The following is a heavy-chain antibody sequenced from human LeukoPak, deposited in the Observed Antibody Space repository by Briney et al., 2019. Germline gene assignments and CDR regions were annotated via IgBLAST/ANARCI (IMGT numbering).Heavy chain of an antibody. Sequence: PSETLSLTCTDSGGSISSYYWSWIRQPPGKGLEWIGYIYYSGSTNYNPSLKSRVTISVDTSKNQFSLKLSSVTAADTAVYYCARHCSSTSCYSRWYFDLWGRGTLVTVSS. CDR2: IYYSGST. J-gene: IGHJ2*01. CDR1: GGSISSYY. CDR3: ARHCSSTSCYSRWYFDL. D-gene: IGHD2-2*01. V-gene: IGHV4-59*08.